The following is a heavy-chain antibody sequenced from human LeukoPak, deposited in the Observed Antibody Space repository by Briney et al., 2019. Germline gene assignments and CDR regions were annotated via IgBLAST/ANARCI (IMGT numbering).Heavy chain of an antibody. CDR3: ARTHSRSDAFDI. V-gene: IGHV3-21*01. Sequence: GGSLRLSCAASGFTFSSYSMNWVRQAPGKGLEWVSSISGSGSYIYYADSVKGRFTISRDNAKNSLYLQMNSLRAEDTAVYYCARTHSRSDAFDIWGQGTMVTVSS. CDR1: GFTFSSYS. J-gene: IGHJ3*02. CDR2: ISGSGSYI. D-gene: IGHD6-13*01.